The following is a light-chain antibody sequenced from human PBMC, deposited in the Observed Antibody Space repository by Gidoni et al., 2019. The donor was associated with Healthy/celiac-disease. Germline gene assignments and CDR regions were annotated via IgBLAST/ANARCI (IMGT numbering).Light chain of an antibody. CDR1: QDISSY. V-gene: IGKV1-9*01. CDR3: QQLTSYRFT. CDR2: AAS. J-gene: IGKJ3*01. Sequence: DIQLTQSPSFLSASVGDRVTITCRASQDISSYLAWYQQKPGKAPKLLIYAASTLQSGVPSRFSGSGSGTEFTLTISSLQPEDFATYYCQQLTSYRFTFGPXTKVDIK.